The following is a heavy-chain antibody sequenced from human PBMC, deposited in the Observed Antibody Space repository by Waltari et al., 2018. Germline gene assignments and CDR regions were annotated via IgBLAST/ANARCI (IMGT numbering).Heavy chain of an antibody. D-gene: IGHD2-15*01. J-gene: IGHJ4*02. CDR3: ASQSTTLFDY. Sequence: QVQLVESGGGVVQPGRSLRLSCAASGFPFRGFGRHWVRQDPGKGVEWVAGIWQDGKNEYYVDSGKGRFTISGDNSKNTLYLQMNSLRAEDSAVYYCASQSTTLFDYWGQGTLVTVSS. CDR1: GFPFRGFG. CDR2: IWQDGKNE. V-gene: IGHV3-33*01.